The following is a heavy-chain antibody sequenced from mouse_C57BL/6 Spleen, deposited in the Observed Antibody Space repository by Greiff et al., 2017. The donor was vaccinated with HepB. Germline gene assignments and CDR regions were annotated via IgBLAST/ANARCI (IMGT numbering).Heavy chain of an antibody. Sequence: EVKLVESEGGLVQPGRSMKLSCTASGFTFSDYYMAWVRQVPEKGLEWVANINYDGSSTYYLDSLKSRFIISRDNAKNILYLQMSSLKSEDTATYYCARDGDEYNWYFDVWGTGTTVTVSS. CDR3: ARDGDEYNWYFDV. V-gene: IGHV5-16*01. CDR2: INYDGSST. D-gene: IGHD5-1*01. CDR1: GFTFSDYY. J-gene: IGHJ1*03.